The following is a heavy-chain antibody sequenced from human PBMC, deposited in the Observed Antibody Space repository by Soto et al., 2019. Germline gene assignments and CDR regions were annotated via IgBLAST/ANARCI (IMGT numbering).Heavy chain of an antibody. J-gene: IGHJ4*02. CDR2: ISGSGGST. CDR3: AKERDPDTMIVVVDPAFDY. D-gene: IGHD3-22*01. Sequence: GSLRLSCAASGFTFSSYAMSWVRQAPGKGLEWVSAISGSGGSTYYADSVKGRFTISRDNSKNTLYLQMNSLRAEDTAVYYCAKERDPDTMIVVVDPAFDYWGQGTLVTVSS. V-gene: IGHV3-23*01. CDR1: GFTFSSYA.